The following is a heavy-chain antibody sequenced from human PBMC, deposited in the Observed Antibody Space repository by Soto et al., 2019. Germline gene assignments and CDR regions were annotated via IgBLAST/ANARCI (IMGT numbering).Heavy chain of an antibody. V-gene: IGHV6-1*01. Sequence: PXQPLSLTSAISGDSVSSNSAACNLIRHSPSRGLEWLGRTYYRSKWYNDYAVSVKSRITINPDTSKNQFSLQLNSVTPEDTAVYYCARDFRVVVPAAPSNWFDPWGQGTLVTVSS. CDR1: GDSVSSNSAA. CDR3: ARDFRVVVPAAPSNWFDP. D-gene: IGHD2-2*01. CDR2: TYYRSKWYN. J-gene: IGHJ5*02.